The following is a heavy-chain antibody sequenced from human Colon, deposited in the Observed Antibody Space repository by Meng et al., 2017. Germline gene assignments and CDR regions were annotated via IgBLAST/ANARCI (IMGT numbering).Heavy chain of an antibody. Sequence: GESLKISRGASGFNFGDYIMHWVRQSPGRGLEWLSRIVPDGGIPTYADSVKGRFTVSRDNAKNTLYLQMNSLRADDTAVYYCARDLGWVLFDYWGQGALVTVSS. V-gene: IGHV3-74*01. CDR2: IVPDGGIP. CDR3: ARDLGWVLFDY. D-gene: IGHD3-3*01. CDR1: GFNFGDYI. J-gene: IGHJ4*02.